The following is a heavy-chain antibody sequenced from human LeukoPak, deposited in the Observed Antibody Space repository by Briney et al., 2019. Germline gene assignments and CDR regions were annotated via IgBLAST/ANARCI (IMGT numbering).Heavy chain of an antibody. D-gene: IGHD6-19*01. Sequence: GGSLRLSCAASGFTVSSNYMSWVRQAPGKGLEWVTLISYDGSNKYYADSVKGRFTISRDNSKNTLYLQMDSLRVEDTAVYYCAKDRWAVAGFDYWGQGTLVTVSS. V-gene: IGHV3-30*18. J-gene: IGHJ4*02. CDR2: ISYDGSNK. CDR3: AKDRWAVAGFDY. CDR1: GFTVSSNY.